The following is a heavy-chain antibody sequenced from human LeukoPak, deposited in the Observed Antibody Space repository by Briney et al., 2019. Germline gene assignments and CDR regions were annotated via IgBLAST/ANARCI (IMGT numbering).Heavy chain of an antibody. CDR1: GGSFSGYY. J-gene: IGHJ6*02. V-gene: IGHV4-34*01. Sequence: SETLSLTCAVYGGSFSGYYWSWIRQPPGKGLEWIGEINHSGSTNYNPSLKSRFTISVDTSKNQFSLKLSSVTAAATAVYYCARVGVGATVYYYGMDVWAKGPRSPSP. D-gene: IGHD1-26*01. CDR2: INHSGST. CDR3: ARVGVGATVYYYGMDV.